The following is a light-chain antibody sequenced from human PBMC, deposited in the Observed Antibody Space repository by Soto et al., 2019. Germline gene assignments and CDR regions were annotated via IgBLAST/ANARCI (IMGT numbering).Light chain of an antibody. V-gene: IGLV2-14*03. J-gene: IGLJ2*01. Sequence: QSALTQPASVSGSPGQSITISCTGTSSDVGGYNYVSWYQHHPGKAPKLMIYDVSNRPSGVSNRFSGSKSDNTASLTISGLQAEDEADHYCSSYRSSDTRVVFGGGTKLTVL. CDR1: SSDVGGYNY. CDR3: SSYRSSDTRVV. CDR2: DVS.